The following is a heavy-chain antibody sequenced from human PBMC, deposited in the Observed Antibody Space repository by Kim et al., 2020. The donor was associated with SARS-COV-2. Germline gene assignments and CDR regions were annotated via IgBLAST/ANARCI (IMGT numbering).Heavy chain of an antibody. CDR3: ARDPAVVAATPDY. J-gene: IGHJ4*02. Sequence: YADSVKGRFTISRDNSKNTLYLQMNSLRAEDTAMYYCARDPAVVAATPDYWGQGTLVTVSS. V-gene: IGHV3-30*01. D-gene: IGHD2-15*01.